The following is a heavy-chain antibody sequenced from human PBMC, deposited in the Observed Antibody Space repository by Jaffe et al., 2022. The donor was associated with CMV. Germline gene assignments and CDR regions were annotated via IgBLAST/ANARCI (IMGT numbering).Heavy chain of an antibody. CDR1: GFTFSSYG. D-gene: IGHD1-26*01. CDR3: AKVGAANPYFDY. Sequence: QVQLVESGGGVVQPGRSLRLSCAASGFTFSSYGMHWVRQAPGKGLEWVAVISYDGSNKYYADSVKGRFTISRDNSKNTLYLQMNSLRAEDTAVYYCAKVGAANPYFDYWGQGTLVTVSS. J-gene: IGHJ4*02. V-gene: IGHV3-30*18. CDR2: ISYDGSNK.